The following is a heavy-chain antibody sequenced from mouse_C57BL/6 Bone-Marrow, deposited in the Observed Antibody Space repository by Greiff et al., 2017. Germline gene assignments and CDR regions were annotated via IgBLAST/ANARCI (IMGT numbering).Heavy chain of an antibody. CDR1: GFTFSSYA. Sequence: DVMLVESGGGLVKPGGSLKLSCAASGFTFSSYAMSWVRQTPEKRLEWVATISDGGSYTYYPDNVKGRFTISRDNAKNNLDLQMSHLKSEDTAMYYCARPVRGYFDYWGKGTTLTVSS. D-gene: IGHD2-14*01. CDR3: ARPVRGYFDY. J-gene: IGHJ2*01. CDR2: ISDGGSYT. V-gene: IGHV5-4*03.